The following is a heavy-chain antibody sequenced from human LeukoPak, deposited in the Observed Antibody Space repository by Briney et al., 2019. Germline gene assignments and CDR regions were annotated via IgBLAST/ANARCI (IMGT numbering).Heavy chain of an antibody. V-gene: IGHV1-8*03. CDR1: GYTFTSYG. CDR3: ARGSGWFDP. J-gene: IGHJ5*02. CDR2: MNPNSGNT. Sequence: ASVKVSCKASGYTFTSYGISWVRQATGQGLEWMGWMNPNSGNTGYAQKFQGRVTITRDTSISTAYMELSSLRSEDTAVYYCARGSGWFDPWGQGTLVTVSS.